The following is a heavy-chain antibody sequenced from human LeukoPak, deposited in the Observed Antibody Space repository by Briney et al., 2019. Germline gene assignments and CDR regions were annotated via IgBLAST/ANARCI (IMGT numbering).Heavy chain of an antibody. D-gene: IGHD1-26*01. Sequence: PGGSLRLSCAASGFTVSSNYMSWVRQAPGKGLEWVSVIYSGGSTYYADSVKGRFTISRDNAKNSLYLQMNSLRAEDTALYYCAKGYSGSDEAFDIWGQGTMVTVSS. J-gene: IGHJ3*02. CDR2: IYSGGST. V-gene: IGHV3-53*05. CDR1: GFTVSSNY. CDR3: AKGYSGSDEAFDI.